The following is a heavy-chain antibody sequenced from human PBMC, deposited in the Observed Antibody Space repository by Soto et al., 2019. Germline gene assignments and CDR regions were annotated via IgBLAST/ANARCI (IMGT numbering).Heavy chain of an antibody. CDR2: ISYDGSNK. Sequence: GGSLRLSCAASGFTFSSYGMHWVRQAPGKGLEWVAVISYDGSNKYYADSVKGRFTISRDNSKNTLYMQMNSLRAEDTAVYYCAKPLYCSSTSCLTIDYWGQGTLVTVSS. CDR3: AKPLYCSSTSCLTIDY. CDR1: GFTFSSYG. V-gene: IGHV3-30*18. J-gene: IGHJ4*02. D-gene: IGHD2-2*01.